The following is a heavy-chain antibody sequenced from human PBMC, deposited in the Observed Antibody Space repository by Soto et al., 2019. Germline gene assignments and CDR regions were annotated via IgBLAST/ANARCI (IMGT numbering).Heavy chain of an antibody. CDR2: ISWNSGSI. J-gene: IGHJ3*02. CDR3: AKDKEWLNAFDI. V-gene: IGHV3-9*01. CDR1: GFTFDDYA. D-gene: IGHD5-12*01. Sequence: PGGSLRLSCAASGFTFDDYAMHWVRQAPGKGLEWVSGISWNSGSIGYADSVKGRFTISRDNAKNSLYLQMNSLRAEDTALYYCAKDKEWLNAFDIWGQGTMVTVSS.